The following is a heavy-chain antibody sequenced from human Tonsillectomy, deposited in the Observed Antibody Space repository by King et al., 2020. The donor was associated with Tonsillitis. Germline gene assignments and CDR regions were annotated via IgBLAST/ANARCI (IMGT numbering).Heavy chain of an antibody. CDR3: ARVSLPYCSGTSCYATYYYGMAV. V-gene: IGHV1-8*01. Sequence: VQLVESGAEVKKPGASVKVSCKASGYTFTSYDVNWVRQATGQGLEWMGWMNPNSGNTGYAQKFQGRVTMTRNTSISTAYMELSSLRSEDAAVYYCARVSLPYCSGTSCYATYYYGMAVWGQGTTVTVSS. CDR1: GYTFTSYD. D-gene: IGHD2-2*01. CDR2: MNPNSGNT. J-gene: IGHJ6*02.